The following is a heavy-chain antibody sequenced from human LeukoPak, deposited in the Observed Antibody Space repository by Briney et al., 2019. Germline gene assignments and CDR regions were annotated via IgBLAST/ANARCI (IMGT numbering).Heavy chain of an antibody. Sequence: GGSLRLSCTASGFTFTSYSMNWVRQTPGKGLEWVSSISSGGSFMYYADSVKGRFTISRDNAKNSVFLQMNTLRDEDTGVYFCARDGYYDSSGYYYRYFDYWGQGTLVTVSS. D-gene: IGHD3-22*01. V-gene: IGHV3-21*06. CDR3: ARDGYYDSSGYYYRYFDY. CDR1: GFTFTSYS. CDR2: ISSGGSFM. J-gene: IGHJ4*02.